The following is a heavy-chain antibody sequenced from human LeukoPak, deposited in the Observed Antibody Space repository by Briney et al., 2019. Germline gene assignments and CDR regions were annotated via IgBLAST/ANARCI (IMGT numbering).Heavy chain of an antibody. CDR2: INHSGST. CDR1: GGSISSYY. CDR3: ARAPQLRNKITMVRGVRGMDV. V-gene: IGHV4-34*01. Sequence: KPSETLSLTCTVSGGSISSYYWSWIRQPPGKGLEWIGEINHSGSTNYNPSLKSRVTISVDTSKNQFSLKLSSVTAADTAVYYCARAPQLRNKITMVRGVRGMDVWGQGTTVTVSS. J-gene: IGHJ6*02. D-gene: IGHD3-10*01.